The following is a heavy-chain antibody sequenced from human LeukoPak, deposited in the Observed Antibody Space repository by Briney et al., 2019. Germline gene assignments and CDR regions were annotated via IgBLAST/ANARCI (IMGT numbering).Heavy chain of an antibody. Sequence: SETLSLTCTVSGGSISSYYWSWIRQSPGKELEWIGHIYSSGTTTYNPSLRSRVTVSVDTSKNQFSLNLSSVTAADTAVYYCARVLIGTLDYWGQGILVTVSS. D-gene: IGHD1-7*01. CDR2: IYSSGTT. CDR1: GGSISSYY. V-gene: IGHV4-59*12. CDR3: ARVLIGTLDY. J-gene: IGHJ4*02.